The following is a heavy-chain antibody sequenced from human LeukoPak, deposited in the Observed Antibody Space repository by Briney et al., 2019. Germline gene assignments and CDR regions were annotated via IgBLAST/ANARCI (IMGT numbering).Heavy chain of an antibody. CDR2: IYSSGST. CDR1: GGSISSSSYY. V-gene: IGHV4-39*07. J-gene: IGHJ6*03. CDR3: AKTSSYGDDVEYYYYMNV. Sequence: PSETLSLTCTVSGGSISSSSYYWGWIRQPPGKGLEWIGRIYSSGSTNYNPSLKSRVTMSVDTSKNQFSLKLSSVTAADTAVYYCAKTSSYGDDVEYYYYMNVWGKGTTVTISS. D-gene: IGHD4-17*01.